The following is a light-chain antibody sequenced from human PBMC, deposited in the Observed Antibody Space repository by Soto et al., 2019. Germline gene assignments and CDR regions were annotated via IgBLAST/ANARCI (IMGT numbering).Light chain of an antibody. V-gene: IGKV3-20*01. Sequence: EIGLTQSPGTLSLSPGERATLSCRASQSVSSSYLAWYQQKPGQSPRLLIYGASSRATGIPDRFSGSGSGTDFTLTISRLEPEDFAVFYCQHYGNSRYTFGQGTKLEIK. CDR1: QSVSSSY. CDR2: GAS. J-gene: IGKJ2*01. CDR3: QHYGNSRYT.